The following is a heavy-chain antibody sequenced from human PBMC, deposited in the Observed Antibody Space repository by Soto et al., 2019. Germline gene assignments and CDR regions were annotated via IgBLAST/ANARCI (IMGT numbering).Heavy chain of an antibody. Sequence: QVQLVESGGGVVQPGRSLRLSCAASGFTFSSYGMHWVRQAPGKGLEWVAVISYDGSNKYYADSVKGRFTISRDNSKNTLYLQMNSLRAEDTAVYYCAKDTTWFGELFEDPVAYWGQGTLVTVSS. CDR1: GFTFSSYG. J-gene: IGHJ4*02. D-gene: IGHD3-10*01. CDR2: ISYDGSNK. CDR3: AKDTTWFGELFEDPVAY. V-gene: IGHV3-30*18.